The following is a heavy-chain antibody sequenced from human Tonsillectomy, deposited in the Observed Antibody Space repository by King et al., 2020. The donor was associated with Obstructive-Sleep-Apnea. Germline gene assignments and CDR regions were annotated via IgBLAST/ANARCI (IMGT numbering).Heavy chain of an antibody. Sequence: VQLVESGGGLVQPGGSLRLSCAATGFSFSSFWMSWVRQAPGKGLEWVANIKLDGSERYYVDSVKGRFTISRDNAKNSLYLQMNSLRVEDSAVYYCAREAGATNLWGQGTLVTVSS. CDR1: GFSFSSFW. CDR2: IKLDGSER. V-gene: IGHV3-7*03. CDR3: AREAGATNL. D-gene: IGHD5-24*01. J-gene: IGHJ4*02.